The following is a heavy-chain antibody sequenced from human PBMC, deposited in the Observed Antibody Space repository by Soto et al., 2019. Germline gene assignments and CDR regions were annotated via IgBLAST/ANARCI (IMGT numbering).Heavy chain of an antibody. CDR2: ISSNGGST. V-gene: IGHV3-64*01. CDR1: GFTFSSYA. CDR3: ARGYCSSTSCYRFDY. D-gene: IGHD2-2*01. J-gene: IGHJ4*02. Sequence: EVQLVESGGGLVQPGGSLRLSCAASGFTFSSYAMHWVRQAPGKGLEYVSAISSNGGSTYYENSVKGRFTISRDNSKNTLYLQMGSLRAEDMAVYYCARGYCSSTSCYRFDYWGQGTLVTVSS.